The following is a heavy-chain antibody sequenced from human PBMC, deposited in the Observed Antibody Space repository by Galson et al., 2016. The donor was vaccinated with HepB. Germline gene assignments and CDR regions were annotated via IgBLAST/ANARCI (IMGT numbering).Heavy chain of an antibody. CDR1: GYTFTSYG. V-gene: IGHV1-18*01. J-gene: IGHJ4*02. D-gene: IGHD1-26*01. CDR2: ISTYSGHT. Sequence: SVKVSCKASGYTFTSYGISWVRQAPGQGLEWMGWISTYSGHTKYGQSLQGRVTMTTDTSTSTAYMELRSLRSDDTALYYCAKDGSYSGNLHGYFDYWGQGTLVTVSS. CDR3: AKDGSYSGNLHGYFDY.